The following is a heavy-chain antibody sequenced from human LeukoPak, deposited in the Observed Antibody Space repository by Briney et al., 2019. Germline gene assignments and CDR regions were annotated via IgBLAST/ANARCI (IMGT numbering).Heavy chain of an antibody. CDR1: DGSISSSNYY. V-gene: IGHV4-39*02. D-gene: IGHD3-22*01. Sequence: PSETLSLTCIVSDGSISSSNYYWGWIRQPPGKGLEWIGSVYNSESTYYSPSLRSRLTISVDTSKNQVSLNLTSVTAADTAVYYCARDGAVSGYSFDYWGQGFLVTVSS. CDR2: VYNSEST. J-gene: IGHJ4*02. CDR3: ARDGAVSGYSFDY.